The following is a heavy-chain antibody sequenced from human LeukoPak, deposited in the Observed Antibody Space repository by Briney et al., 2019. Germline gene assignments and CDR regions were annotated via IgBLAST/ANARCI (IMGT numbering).Heavy chain of an antibody. J-gene: IGHJ6*02. Sequence: KGGESLKISCKGSGYSFTSYWIGWVRQMPGKGLEWMGIIYPGDSDTRYSPSFQGQVTISADKSICTAYLQWSSLKASDTAMYYCARYQYENYYYYYGMDVWGQGTTVTVSS. CDR2: IYPGDSDT. CDR3: ARYQYENYYYYYGMDV. D-gene: IGHD2-2*01. CDR1: GYSFTSYW. V-gene: IGHV5-51*01.